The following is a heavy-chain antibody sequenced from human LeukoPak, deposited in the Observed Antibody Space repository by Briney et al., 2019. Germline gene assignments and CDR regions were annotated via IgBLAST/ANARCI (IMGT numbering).Heavy chain of an antibody. V-gene: IGHV4-39*01. Sequence: PSETLSLTCTVSGGSISSSSYYWGWIRQPPGKGLEWIGSIYYNSVNTFYNPSLKSRVTISVDTSKNQFSLKLSYVTAADTALYYCARHGVAAVIYWFDPWGQGTLVTVSS. CDR2: IYYNSVNT. J-gene: IGHJ5*02. CDR3: ARHGVAAVIYWFDP. D-gene: IGHD6-13*01. CDR1: GGSISSSSYY.